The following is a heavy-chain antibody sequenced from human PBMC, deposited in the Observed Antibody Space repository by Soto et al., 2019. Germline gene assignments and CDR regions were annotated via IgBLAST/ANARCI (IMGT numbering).Heavy chain of an antibody. V-gene: IGHV3-30*18. CDR1: GFTFSSYG. Sequence: GGSLRLSCAASGFTFSSYGMHWVRQAPGKGLEWVAVISYDGSNKYYADSVKGRFTISRDNSKNTLYLQMNSLRAEDTAVYYCAKDRWFGENRGGYYFDYWGQGTLVTVSS. CDR2: ISYDGSNK. D-gene: IGHD3-10*01. CDR3: AKDRWFGENRGGYYFDY. J-gene: IGHJ4*02.